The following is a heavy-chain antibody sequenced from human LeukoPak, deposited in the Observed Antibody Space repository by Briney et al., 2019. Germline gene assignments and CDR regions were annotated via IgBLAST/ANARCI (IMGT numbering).Heavy chain of an antibody. CDR3: ARGFLSSGWYGGVPYIDY. CDR1: GYTFTGYY. Sequence: ASVKVSCKASGYTFTGYYMHWVRQAPGQGLEWMGWINPNSGGTNYAQKFQGRVTMTRNTSISTAYMELSSLRSEDTAVYYCARGFLSSGWYGGVPYIDYWGQGTLVTVSS. D-gene: IGHD6-19*01. J-gene: IGHJ4*02. V-gene: IGHV1-2*02. CDR2: INPNSGGT.